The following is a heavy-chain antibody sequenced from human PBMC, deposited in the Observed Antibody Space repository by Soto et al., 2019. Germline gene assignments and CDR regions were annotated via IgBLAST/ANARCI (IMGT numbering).Heavy chain of an antibody. D-gene: IGHD3-22*01. V-gene: IGHV2-5*01. CDR3: AQGATYYYDISGYDAFDI. J-gene: IGHJ3*02. CDR2: IYWNDDK. CDR1: GFSLSTSGVG. Sequence: QITLKESGPTLVKPTQTLTLTCTFSGFSLSTSGVGVGWIRQPPGKALEWLALIYWNDDKRYSPSLKSRLTTTKATSKNRVVLTITNMDPVDTAKYYCAQGATYYYDISGYDAFDIWGQGTMVPVSS.